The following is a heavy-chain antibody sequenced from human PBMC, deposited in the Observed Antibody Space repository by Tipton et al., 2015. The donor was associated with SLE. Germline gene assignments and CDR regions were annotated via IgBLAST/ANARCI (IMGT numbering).Heavy chain of an antibody. CDR3: ARDATMIVVVGSAFDI. Sequence: SLRLSCAASGFIFSSYAMHWVRQAPGKGLEWVAIISSDENDKYYADSVKGRFTISRDNSKNTVYLQVNSLRAEDTAVYYCARDATMIVVVGSAFDIWGQGTMVTVSS. CDR1: GFIFSSYA. J-gene: IGHJ3*02. CDR2: ISSDENDK. V-gene: IGHV3-30*04. D-gene: IGHD3-22*01.